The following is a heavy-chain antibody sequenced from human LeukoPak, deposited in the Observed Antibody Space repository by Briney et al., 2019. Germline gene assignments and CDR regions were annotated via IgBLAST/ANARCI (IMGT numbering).Heavy chain of an antibody. D-gene: IGHD4-11*01. V-gene: IGHV1-69*05. CDR2: IIPIFGTA. CDR3: ARVNHSPLGDYSNLNRGYYYVDV. Sequence: VASVKVSCKASGGTFSSYAISWVRQAPGQGLEWMGGIIPIFGTANYAQKFQGRVTMTRDTSTSTVYMELSSLRSEDTAVYYCARVNHSPLGDYSNLNRGYYYVDVWGKGTTVTVSS. CDR1: GGTFSSYA. J-gene: IGHJ6*03.